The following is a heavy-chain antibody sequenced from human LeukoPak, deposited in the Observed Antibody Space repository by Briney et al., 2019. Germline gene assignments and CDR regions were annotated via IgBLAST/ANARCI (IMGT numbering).Heavy chain of an antibody. D-gene: IGHD2-2*01. Sequence: GRSLRLSCAASGFSFSSYGMHWVRQAPGKGLEWVGFIRSKAYGGTTEYAASVKGRFTISRDDSKSIAYLQMNSLKTEDTAVYYCTRDVVVVVPAAPYGMDVWGQGTTVTVSS. CDR1: GFSFSSYG. CDR2: IRSKAYGGTT. CDR3: TRDVVVVVPAAPYGMDV. J-gene: IGHJ6*02. V-gene: IGHV3-49*04.